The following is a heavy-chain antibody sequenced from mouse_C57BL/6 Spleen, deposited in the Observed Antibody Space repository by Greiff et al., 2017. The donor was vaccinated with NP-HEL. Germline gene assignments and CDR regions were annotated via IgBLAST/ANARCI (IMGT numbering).Heavy chain of an antibody. D-gene: IGHD2-5*01. CDR2: INPGSGGT. Sequence: QVQLQQSGAELVRPGTSVKVSCKASGYAFTNYLIEWVKQRPGQGLEWIGVINPGSGGTNYNEKFKGKATLTADKSSSTAYMQLSSLTSEDSAVYFCARGSPIYYSNYNYAMDYWGQGTSVTVSS. CDR3: ARGSPIYYSNYNYAMDY. CDR1: GYAFTNYL. J-gene: IGHJ4*01. V-gene: IGHV1-54*01.